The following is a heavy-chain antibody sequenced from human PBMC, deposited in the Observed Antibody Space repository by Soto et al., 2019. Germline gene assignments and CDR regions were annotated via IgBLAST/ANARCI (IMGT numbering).Heavy chain of an antibody. J-gene: IGHJ4*02. CDR2: IYDSGST. Sequence: SETLSLTCSVSGDSLKSHYWAWIRHSPGKGLEWIGNIYDSGSTNYSPSLKSRVTMSVDTSKNQFSLRLTSVTAADTAVYYCARASVGPPGGGSWTMPFDIWGRGTLVTVSS. CDR1: GDSLKSHY. V-gene: IGHV4-59*11. CDR3: ARASVGPPGGGSWTMPFDI. D-gene: IGHD2-15*01.